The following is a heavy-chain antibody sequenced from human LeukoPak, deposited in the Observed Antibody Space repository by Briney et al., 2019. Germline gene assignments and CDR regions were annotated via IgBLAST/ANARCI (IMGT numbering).Heavy chain of an antibody. D-gene: IGHD6-13*01. CDR3: ARHMTSSSWYPFDY. CDR2: IYSGGNT. J-gene: IGHJ4*02. V-gene: IGHV3-53*01. Sequence: PGGSLRLSCTVSGFTVSSSSMSWVRQAPGKGLEWVSFIYSGGNTLYSDSVKGRFTISRDNSKNTLYLQMNSLRAEDTAVYYCARHMTSSSWYPFDYWGQGTLVTVSS. CDR1: GFTVSSSS.